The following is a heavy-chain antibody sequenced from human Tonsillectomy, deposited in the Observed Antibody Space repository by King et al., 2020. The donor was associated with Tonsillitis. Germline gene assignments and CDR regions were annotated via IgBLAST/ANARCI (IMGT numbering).Heavy chain of an antibody. CDR3: SGGLPYYDFLTGYYLDY. D-gene: IGHD3-9*01. Sequence: VQLVESGGGLVQPGGSLRLSCAASGFTFSSYEMNWLRQAPGKGLEWVSYISSSGSTIYCADSVKGRFTISRDNAKNSLYLQMYSLRAEDTAVYYCSGGLPYYDFLTGYYLDYWGQGTLVTVSS. CDR2: ISSSGSTI. J-gene: IGHJ4*02. CDR1: GFTFSSYE. V-gene: IGHV3-48*03.